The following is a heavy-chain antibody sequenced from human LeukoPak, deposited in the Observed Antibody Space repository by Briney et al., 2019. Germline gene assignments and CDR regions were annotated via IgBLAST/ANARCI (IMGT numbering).Heavy chain of an antibody. D-gene: IGHD2-21*01. CDR2: IYYSGST. CDR1: GGSISSYY. V-gene: IGHV4-59*01. Sequence: PSETLSLTCTVSGGSISSYYWSWIRQPPGKGLEWIGYIYYSGSTNYNPSLKSRVTIPVDTSKNQFSLKLSSVTAADTAVYYCARDQVVKGDYFDYWGQGTLVTVSS. CDR3: ARDQVVKGDYFDY. J-gene: IGHJ4*02.